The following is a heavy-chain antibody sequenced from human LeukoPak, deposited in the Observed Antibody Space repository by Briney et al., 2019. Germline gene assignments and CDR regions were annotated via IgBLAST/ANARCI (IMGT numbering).Heavy chain of an antibody. D-gene: IGHD3-3*01. Sequence: ASVKVSCKASGGTFSSYAVSWVRQAPGQGLEWMGGIIPIFGTANYAQKFQGRVTITADKFTSTAYMELSSLRSEDTAVYYCARNDFWSGYGALYYYYMDVWGKGTTVTVSS. CDR1: GGTFSSYA. CDR2: IIPIFGTA. J-gene: IGHJ6*03. CDR3: ARNDFWSGYGALYYYYMDV. V-gene: IGHV1-69*06.